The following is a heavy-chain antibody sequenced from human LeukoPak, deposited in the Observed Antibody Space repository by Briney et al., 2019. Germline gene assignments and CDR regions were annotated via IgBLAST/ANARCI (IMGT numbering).Heavy chain of an antibody. D-gene: IGHD3-10*01. CDR3: AREIGRGTGTFDY. V-gene: IGHV4-61*02. J-gene: IGHJ4*02. CDR2: IYTSGST. CDR1: GGSISSGSYY. Sequence: PSETLSLTCTVSGGSISSGSYYWSWIRQPAGKGLDWIGRIYTSGSTNYNPSLKSRVTISVDTSKNQFSLKLSSVTAADTAVYYCAREIGRGTGTFDYWGQGTLVTVSS.